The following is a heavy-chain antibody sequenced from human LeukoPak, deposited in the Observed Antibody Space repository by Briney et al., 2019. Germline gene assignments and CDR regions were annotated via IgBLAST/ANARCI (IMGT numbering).Heavy chain of an antibody. D-gene: IGHD3-10*01. J-gene: IGHJ6*04. CDR2: INSDGSST. V-gene: IGHV3-74*01. Sequence: GGSLRLSCAASGFTFSSYWMRWVRQAPGKGLVWVSRINSDGSSTSYADSVEGRFTISRDNAKNTLYLQMNSLRAEDTAVYYCATPLGWFGELPNYYYYGMDVWGKGTTVTVSS. CDR1: GFTFSSYW. CDR3: ATPLGWFGELPNYYYYGMDV.